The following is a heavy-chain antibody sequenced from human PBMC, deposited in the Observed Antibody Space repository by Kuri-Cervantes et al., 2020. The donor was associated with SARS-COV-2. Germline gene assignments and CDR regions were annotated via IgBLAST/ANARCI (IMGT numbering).Heavy chain of an antibody. V-gene: IGHV3-30*03. D-gene: IGHD7-27*01. CDR3: ARDLRLGKSLDY. CDR1: GFSFSNYG. CDR2: ISYEGSNK. Sequence: LSLTCAASGFSFSNYGMHWVRQAPGRGLEWVASISYEGSNKHYADSVKDRFTISRDYSRDTLYLQMSSLRAEDTAVYYCARDLRLGKSLDYWGQGTLVTVSS. J-gene: IGHJ4*02.